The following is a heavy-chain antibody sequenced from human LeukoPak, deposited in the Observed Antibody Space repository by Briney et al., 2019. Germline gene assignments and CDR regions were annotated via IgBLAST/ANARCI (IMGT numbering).Heavy chain of an antibody. CDR2: ISAYNGNT. CDR1: GYTFTSYG. Sequence: AASVKVSCKASGYTFTSYGISWVRQAPGQGLEWMGWISAYNGNTNYAQKLQGRVTMTTDTSTSTAYMELRSLRSDDTAVYYCASYYGDCGGDCYLAFDIWGQGTMVTVSS. CDR3: ASYYGDCGGDCYLAFDI. D-gene: IGHD2-21*02. V-gene: IGHV1-18*01. J-gene: IGHJ3*02.